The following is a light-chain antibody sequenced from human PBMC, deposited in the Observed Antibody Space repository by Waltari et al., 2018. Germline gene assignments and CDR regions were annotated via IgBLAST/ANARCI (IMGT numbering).Light chain of an antibody. Sequence: EVVLTQSPATLSLSPGERATLSCRASQSVSSYLAWYQQKPGQAPRLLISDASNRATGIPARFGGSGSGTDFTLTISSLEPEDSAVYYCQHHFNWPLTFGGGTKVEIK. J-gene: IGKJ4*01. V-gene: IGKV3-11*01. CDR1: QSVSSY. CDR2: DAS. CDR3: QHHFNWPLT.